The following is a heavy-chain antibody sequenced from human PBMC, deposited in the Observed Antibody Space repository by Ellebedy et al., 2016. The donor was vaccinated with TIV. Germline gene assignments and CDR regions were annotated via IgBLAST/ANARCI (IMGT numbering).Heavy chain of an antibody. J-gene: IGHJ4*02. CDR1: GGSISSSNW. V-gene: IGHV4-4*02. D-gene: IGHD3-10*01. CDR3: ARVSPVGMVRGVNVY. CDR2: IYHSGST. Sequence: SETLSLXXAVSGGSISSSNWWSWVRQPPGKGLEWIGEIYHSGSTNYNPSLKSRVTISVDKSKNQFSLKLSSVTAADTAVYYCARVSPVGMVRGVNVYWGQGTLVTVSS.